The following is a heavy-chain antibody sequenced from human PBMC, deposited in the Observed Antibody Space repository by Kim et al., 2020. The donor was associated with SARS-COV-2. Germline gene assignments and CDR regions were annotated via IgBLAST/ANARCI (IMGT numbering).Heavy chain of an antibody. J-gene: IGHJ4*01. D-gene: IGHD3-16*01. CDR2: ISDSGGGK. CDR3: AKKWGFDG. Sequence: GGSLRLSCAASGFTFSSYAMSWVRQAPGKGLEWVATISDSGGGKYYADSVKGRFTISRDNAKNTLYLQMNSLRAEDTAVYYCAKKWGFDGWGQGTMVTVSS. CDR1: GFTFSSYA. V-gene: IGHV3-23*01.